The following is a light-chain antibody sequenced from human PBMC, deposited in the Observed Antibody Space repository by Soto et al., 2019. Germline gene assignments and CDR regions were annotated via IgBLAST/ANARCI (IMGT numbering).Light chain of an antibody. CDR2: DAS. CDR1: QDISNF. Sequence: DIQMTQSPSSLSASVGDTVTITCRASQDISNFLAWFQQKPGKHPKPLIHDASSLQSGVPSKFSGSGSGTDFTLTISSLEPEDFATYYCQQYHSYPVTFGGGTKVEIK. J-gene: IGKJ4*01. V-gene: IGKV1-16*02. CDR3: QQYHSYPVT.